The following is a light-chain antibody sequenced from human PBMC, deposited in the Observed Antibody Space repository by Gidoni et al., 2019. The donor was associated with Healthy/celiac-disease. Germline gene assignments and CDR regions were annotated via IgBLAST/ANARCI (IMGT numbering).Light chain of an antibody. V-gene: IGKV1-33*01. CDR2: DAS. CDR3: QQYDNLPLT. J-gene: IGKJ4*01. CDR1: QDISNY. Sequence: IQMTQSPSSLSASVGDRVTITCQASQDISNYLNWYQQKPGKAPKLLIYDASNLETGVPSRFSGSGSGTDFTFTISSLQPEDIATYYCQQYDNLPLTFGGETKVEIK.